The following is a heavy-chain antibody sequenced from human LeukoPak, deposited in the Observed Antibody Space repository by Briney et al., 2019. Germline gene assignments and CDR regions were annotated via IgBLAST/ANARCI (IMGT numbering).Heavy chain of an antibody. Sequence: GGSLRLSCAASGFTFSSYSMNWVRQAPGKGLEWVSSISSSSSYIYYADSVKGRFTISRDNSKNTLYLQMNSLRAEDTAVYYCAKDHRSNYYYYMDVWGKGTTVTISS. D-gene: IGHD4-11*01. CDR3: AKDHRSNYYYYMDV. J-gene: IGHJ6*03. CDR2: ISSSSSYI. CDR1: GFTFSSYS. V-gene: IGHV3-21*01.